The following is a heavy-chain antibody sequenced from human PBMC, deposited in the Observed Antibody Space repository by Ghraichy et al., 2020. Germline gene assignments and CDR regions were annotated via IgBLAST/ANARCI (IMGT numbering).Heavy chain of an antibody. D-gene: IGHD5-18*01. V-gene: IGHV3-7*01. Sequence: ETLSLTCAASGFTFSSYWMSWVRQAPGKGLEWVANIKQDGSEKYYVDSVKGRFTISRDNAKNSLYLQMNSLRAEDTAVYYCARRLPSASAFDIWGQGTMVTVSS. CDR3: ARRLPSASAFDI. CDR2: IKQDGSEK. CDR1: GFTFSSYW. J-gene: IGHJ3*02.